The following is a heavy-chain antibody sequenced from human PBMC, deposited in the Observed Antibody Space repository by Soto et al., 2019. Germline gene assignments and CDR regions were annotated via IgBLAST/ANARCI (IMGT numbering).Heavy chain of an antibody. CDR3: ARHNYGSGSTYFDY. CDR2: IYYSGST. CDR1: GGSISSYY. J-gene: IGHJ4*02. D-gene: IGHD3-10*01. Sequence: SETLSLTCTVSGGSISSYYWSWIRQPPGKGLERIGYIYYSGSTNYNPSLKSRVTISVDTSKNQFSLKLNAMTAADTAVYYCARHNYGSGSTYFDYWGQGTLVTVSS. V-gene: IGHV4-59*08.